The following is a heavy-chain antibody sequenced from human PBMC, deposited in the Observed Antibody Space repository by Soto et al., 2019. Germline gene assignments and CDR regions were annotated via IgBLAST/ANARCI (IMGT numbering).Heavy chain of an antibody. CDR2: INHSGST. J-gene: IGHJ5*02. CDR3: ARAKAPLYSSSWYWFDP. CDR1: GGSFSGYY. Sequence: SETLSLTCAVYGGSFSGYYWSWIRQPPGKGLEWIGEINHSGSTNYNPSLKSRVTISVDTSKNQFSLKLSSVTAADTAVYYCARAKAPLYSSSWYWFDPWGQGTPVTVSS. V-gene: IGHV4-34*01. D-gene: IGHD6-13*01.